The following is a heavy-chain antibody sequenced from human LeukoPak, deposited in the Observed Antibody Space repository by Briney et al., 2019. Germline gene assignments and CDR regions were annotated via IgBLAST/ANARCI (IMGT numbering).Heavy chain of an antibody. Sequence: GGSLRLSCAASGLTFSSYWMSWVRQAPGKGLEWVANIKQDGSEKYYVDSVKGRFTISRDNAKNSLYLQMNSLRAEDTAVYYCARGLQLEPRLYYYYYGMDVWGKGTTVTVSS. CDR1: GLTFSSYW. J-gene: IGHJ6*04. CDR3: ARGLQLEPRLYYYYYGMDV. CDR2: IKQDGSEK. V-gene: IGHV3-7*01. D-gene: IGHD1-1*01.